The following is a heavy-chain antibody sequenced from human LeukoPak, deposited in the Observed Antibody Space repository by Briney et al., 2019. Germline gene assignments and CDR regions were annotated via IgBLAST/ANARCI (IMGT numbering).Heavy chain of an antibody. CDR2: IHRSGST. CDR1: DVSISNYY. V-gene: IGHV4-4*07. J-gene: IGHJ4*02. Sequence: SETLSLTCTVSDVSISNYYWSWVRQPAGKGLELIGRIHRSGSTNYNPSLESRVTMSVDTSKNQFSLMLRYVTATDTAVYYSARGHSGDSYGFEYWGQGTLVTVSS. CDR3: ARGHSGDSYGFEY. D-gene: IGHD5-18*01.